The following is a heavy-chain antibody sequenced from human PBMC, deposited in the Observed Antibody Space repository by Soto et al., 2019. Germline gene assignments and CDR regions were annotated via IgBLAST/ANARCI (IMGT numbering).Heavy chain of an antibody. Sequence: GGSLRLSCAASGCTFSSYAMHWVRQAPGKGLEYVSAISSNGGSTYYANSVKGRFTISRDNSKNTLYLQMGSLRAEDMAVYYCARDGGSYYLDYWGQGTLVTVSS. V-gene: IGHV3-64*01. D-gene: IGHD1-26*01. J-gene: IGHJ4*02. CDR3: ARDGGSYYLDY. CDR2: ISSNGGST. CDR1: GCTFSSYA.